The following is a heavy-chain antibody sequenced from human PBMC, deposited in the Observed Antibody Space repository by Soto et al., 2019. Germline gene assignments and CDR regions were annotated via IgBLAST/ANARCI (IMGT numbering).Heavy chain of an antibody. V-gene: IGHV3-21*01. J-gene: IGHJ2*01. CDR1: GFTFSVYS. D-gene: IGHD1-1*01. CDR2: MDSSFTYI. Sequence: EVQMVESGGGLVKPGGSLRLSCAASGFTFSVYSMNCVRQAPGKGLEWVSSMDSSFTYIYYADSVKGRFTISRDNAKNSLFLQMNSLRAEDTAVYYCARSWKSYWYFDLWGRGTLVTVSS. CDR3: ARSWKSYWYFDL.